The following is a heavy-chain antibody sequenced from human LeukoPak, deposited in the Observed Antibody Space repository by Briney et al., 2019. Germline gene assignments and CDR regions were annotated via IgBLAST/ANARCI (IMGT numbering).Heavy chain of an antibody. Sequence: TGGSLRLSCAASGFTVSSNYMSWVRQAPGKGLEWVSVIYSGGSTYYADSVKGRFTISRDNSKNTLFLQMNSLRAEDTAVYYCAKDRSCTGSSCNVGSWGQGTMVTVSS. V-gene: IGHV3-53*01. D-gene: IGHD2-2*01. CDR2: IYSGGST. CDR1: GFTVSSNY. J-gene: IGHJ3*01. CDR3: AKDRSCTGSSCNVGS.